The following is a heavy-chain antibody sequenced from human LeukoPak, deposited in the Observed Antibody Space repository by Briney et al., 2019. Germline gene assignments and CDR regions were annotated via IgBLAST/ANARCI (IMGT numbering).Heavy chain of an antibody. J-gene: IGHJ3*02. CDR3: ARDLEGYGDSPDI. CDR1: GGTFSSYA. CDR2: SSTFNGNR. D-gene: IGHD4-17*01. V-gene: IGHV1-18*01. Sequence: ASVKVSCKASGGTFSSYAISWVRQAPGQGLKWMGWSSTFNGNRYCPPKLQDRVTMTTDTSTTTAYMELRSLTSDDTAVYYCARDLEGYGDSPDIWGQGTLVTVSS.